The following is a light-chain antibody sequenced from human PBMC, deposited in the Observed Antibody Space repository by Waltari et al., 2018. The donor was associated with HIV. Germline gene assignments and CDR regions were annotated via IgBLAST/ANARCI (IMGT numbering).Light chain of an antibody. CDR3: SSFTGSTTWV. CDR1: GSDVGGYNY. Sequence: QSALTQSASVSGSPGQSITISCTGTGSDVGGYNYVSWYQQHPGKAPKLMIYDVSKRPSGVSDRFSGSKSGNTASLTISGLQAEDEADYYCSSFTGSTTWVFGGGTKLTVL. V-gene: IGLV2-14*03. CDR2: DVS. J-gene: IGLJ3*02.